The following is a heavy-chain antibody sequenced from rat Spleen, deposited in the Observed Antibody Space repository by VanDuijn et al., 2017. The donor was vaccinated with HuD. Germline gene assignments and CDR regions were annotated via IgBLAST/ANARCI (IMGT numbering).Heavy chain of an antibody. Sequence: EVQLVESGGGLVQPGNSLKLSCAASGFTFSDYAMAWVRQSPEKGLEWVANIVFDSSGVYYRNSVKGRFTLSRDNTRNTLYLQMDGLKSEDTATYYCVTTYFGYGYFDYWGQGVLVTVSS. CDR3: VTTYFGYGYFDY. CDR2: IVFDSSGV. D-gene: IGHD1-9*01. V-gene: IGHV5S10*01. J-gene: IGHJ2*01. CDR1: GFTFSDYA.